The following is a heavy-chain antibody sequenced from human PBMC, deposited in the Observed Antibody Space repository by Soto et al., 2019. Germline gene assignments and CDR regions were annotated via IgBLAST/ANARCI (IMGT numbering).Heavy chain of an antibody. J-gene: IGHJ6*02. D-gene: IGHD3-10*01. Sequence: EVQLLESGGGLVQPGGSLRLSCAASGFTFSTYAMSWVRQAPGKGLQWVSDISSSGSSTYYADSVKGRFTISRDNSKNTLFLQMNSLRAEDTAVYYCGRGLRPYYYYGLDVWGQGTTVTVSS. CDR3: GRGLRPYYYYGLDV. CDR2: ISSSGSST. CDR1: GFTFSTYA. V-gene: IGHV3-23*01.